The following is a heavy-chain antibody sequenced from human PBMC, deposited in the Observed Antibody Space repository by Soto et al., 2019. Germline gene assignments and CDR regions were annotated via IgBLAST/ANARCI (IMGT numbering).Heavy chain of an antibody. CDR3: ARGGSGYHTGRGFAGAMDV. D-gene: IGHD3-3*01. Sequence: QIQLVQSGGEVKKPGASVNLSCKASGYIFNGYGISWVRQAPGQGLEWMGWISPYNGHTEYSQSLQGRLTVTADTPTTTVYMKRRSLGSDDTAVYYCARGGSGYHTGRGFAGAMDVWGQGTTVTVSS. CDR1: GYIFNGYG. V-gene: IGHV1-18*04. J-gene: IGHJ6*02. CDR2: ISPYNGHT.